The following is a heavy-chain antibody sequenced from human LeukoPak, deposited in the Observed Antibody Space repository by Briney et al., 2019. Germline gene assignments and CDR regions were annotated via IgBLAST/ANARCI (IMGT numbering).Heavy chain of an antibody. Sequence: GGSLRLSCAASGFIFRGYSMHWVRQAPGKGPESVSAISGYGDSTFYANSVKGRFTTSRDNAKNSVYLQMNSLRVEDTAVYYCVNLGYSDGGQGTLVTVSS. CDR2: ISGYGDST. CDR1: GFIFRGYS. V-gene: IGHV3-64*01. D-gene: IGHD5-12*01. CDR3: VNLGYSD. J-gene: IGHJ4*02.